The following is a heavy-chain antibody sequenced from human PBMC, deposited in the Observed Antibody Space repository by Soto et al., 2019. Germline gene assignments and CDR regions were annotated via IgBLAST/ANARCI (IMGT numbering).Heavy chain of an antibody. D-gene: IGHD5-18*01. V-gene: IGHV4-31*02. CDR2: IYYSGST. J-gene: IGHJ4*02. CDR3: ARLARKGLQMATTMPDY. Sequence: RIFIRKEPRMGLEWIGYIYYSGSTYYNPALKSRGTISVDTSKNQFSLKLSSVTAADTAVYYCARLARKGLQMATTMPDYRGQGTQDTVTS.